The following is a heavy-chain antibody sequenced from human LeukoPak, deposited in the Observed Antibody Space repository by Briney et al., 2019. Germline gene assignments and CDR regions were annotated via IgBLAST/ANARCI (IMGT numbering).Heavy chain of an antibody. J-gene: IGHJ4*02. Sequence: SETLSLTCAVYGGSFSGFYWSWIRQPPGEGLEWIGEINHSGSTNYNPSLKSRVSISVDTSKNQFSLKLTSVTAADTAMYFCARRPKSFDYWGQGTLVTVSS. CDR2: INHSGST. D-gene: IGHD6-6*01. V-gene: IGHV4-34*01. CDR1: GGSFSGFY. CDR3: ARRPKSFDY.